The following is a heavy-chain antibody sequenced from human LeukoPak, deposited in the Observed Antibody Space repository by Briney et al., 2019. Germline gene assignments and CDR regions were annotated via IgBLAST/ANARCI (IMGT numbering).Heavy chain of an antibody. D-gene: IGHD5-18*01. V-gene: IGHV4-34*01. J-gene: IGHJ4*02. CDR3: AGAGYSYGYPFDY. CDR2: INHSGST. Sequence: SETLSLTCAVYGGSFSGYYWSWIRQPPGKGLEWIGEINHSGSTNYNPSLKSRVTISVDTSKNQFSLKLSSVTAADTAVYYCAGAGYSYGYPFDYWGQGTLVTVSS. CDR1: GGSFSGYY.